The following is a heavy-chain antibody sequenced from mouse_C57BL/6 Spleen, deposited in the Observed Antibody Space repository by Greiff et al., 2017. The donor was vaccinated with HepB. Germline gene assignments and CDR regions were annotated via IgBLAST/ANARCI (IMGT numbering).Heavy chain of an antibody. D-gene: IGHD1-1*01. V-gene: IGHV1-81*01. CDR2: IYPRSGNT. CDR3: ARGEITTGVAHYFDY. J-gene: IGHJ2*01. Sequence: QVQLKQSGAELARPGASVKLSCKASGYTFTSYGISWVKQRTGQGLEWIGEIYPRSGNTYYNEKFKGKATLTADKSSSTAYMELRSLTSEDSAVYFCARGEITTGVAHYFDYWGQGTTLTVSS. CDR1: GYTFTSYG.